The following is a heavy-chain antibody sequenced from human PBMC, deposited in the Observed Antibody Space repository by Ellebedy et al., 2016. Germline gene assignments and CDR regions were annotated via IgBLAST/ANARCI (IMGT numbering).Heavy chain of an antibody. Sequence: GESLKISCAASGFTFSGSAMHWIRQAPGKGLEWVGRIRTKVYSYATAYAASVKGRFTISRDDSKNTADLQLNSLKTEDTAVYYCTRYGLLGGGDYWGQGTLVTVSS. CDR2: IRTKVYSYAT. J-gene: IGHJ4*02. CDR3: TRYGLLGGGDY. CDR1: GFTFSGSA. D-gene: IGHD3-16*01. V-gene: IGHV3-73*01.